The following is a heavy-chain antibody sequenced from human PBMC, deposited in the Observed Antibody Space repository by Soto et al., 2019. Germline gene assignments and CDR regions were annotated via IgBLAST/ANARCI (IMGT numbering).Heavy chain of an antibody. Sequence: DVQLVESGGGLIQPGGSLRLSCSGSGFTFSSFLMHWVRQAPGKGLEYVAGISDSGGSTYYADSVQGRFTISRDSSTLYLQKSGLRPEDTALYYSGKEGTMAPRYWFGAWGQGTLVTVSS. CDR2: ISDSGGST. CDR3: GKEGTMAPRYWFGA. D-gene: IGHD3-3*01. J-gene: IGHJ5*02. V-gene: IGHV3-64D*09. CDR1: GFTFSSFL.